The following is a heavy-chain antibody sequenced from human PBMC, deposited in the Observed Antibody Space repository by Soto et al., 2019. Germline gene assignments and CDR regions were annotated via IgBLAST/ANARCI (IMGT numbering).Heavy chain of an antibody. Sequence: ASVKVSCKASGYTFTSYAMHWVRQAPGQRLEWMGWINAGNGNTKYSQKFQGRVTITRDTSASTAYMELSSLRSEDTAVYYCASFSDRLTPATVLNWGQGALVTVSS. J-gene: IGHJ4*02. CDR3: ASFSDRLTPATVLN. CDR1: GYTFTSYA. D-gene: IGHD6-13*01. V-gene: IGHV1-3*01. CDR2: INAGNGNT.